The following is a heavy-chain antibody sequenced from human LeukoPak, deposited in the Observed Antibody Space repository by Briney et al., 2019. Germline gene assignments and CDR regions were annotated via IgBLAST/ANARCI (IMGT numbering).Heavy chain of an antibody. J-gene: IGHJ4*02. Sequence: TEGSLRLSCAASGFSVSSNYITWVRQAPGKGLEWVSVIYSDGSTKYADSVKARFTISRDNSKNTVYLQMNRLRVEDTALYYCARATLDNWGQGTLVTVSS. CDR1: GFSVSSNY. CDR2: IYSDGST. CDR3: ARATLDN. V-gene: IGHV3-53*01.